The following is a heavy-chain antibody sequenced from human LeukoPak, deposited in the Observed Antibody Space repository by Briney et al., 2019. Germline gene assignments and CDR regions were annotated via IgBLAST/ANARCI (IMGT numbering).Heavy chain of an antibody. Sequence: GGSLRLSCAASGFTFSSYSMNWVRQAPGKGLEWVSSISSSSSYIYYAGSVKGRFTISRDNAKNSLYLQMNSLRAEDTAVYYCARSYYDILTGYKEYYFDYWGQGTLVTVSS. CDR2: ISSSSSYI. V-gene: IGHV3-21*01. CDR3: ARSYYDILTGYKEYYFDY. J-gene: IGHJ4*02. D-gene: IGHD3-9*01. CDR1: GFTFSSYS.